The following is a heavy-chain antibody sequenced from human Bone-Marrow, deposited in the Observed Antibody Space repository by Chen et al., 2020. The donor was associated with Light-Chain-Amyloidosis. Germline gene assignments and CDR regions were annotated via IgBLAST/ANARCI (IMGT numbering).Heavy chain of an antibody. J-gene: IGHJ4*02. CDR2: HWFNGND. D-gene: IGHD3-3*02. Sequence: VQLVESGGGVAQPGTSLRLSCAASGFTFSDFGFHWVRQAPGKGLEWVAVHWFNGNDNYADSVRGRFTISRDSSKNMLFLQLNSLRVEDTAIYYCARDSIEGPTDFDYWGQGTLVTVSS. CDR1: GFTFSDFG. CDR3: ARDSIEGPTDFDY. V-gene: IGHV3-33*01.